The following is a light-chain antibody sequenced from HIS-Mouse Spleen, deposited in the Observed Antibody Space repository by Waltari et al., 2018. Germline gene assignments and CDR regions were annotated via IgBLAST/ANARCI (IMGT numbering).Light chain of an antibody. CDR2: EVS. V-gene: IGLV2-14*01. CDR3: SSYTSSSTPYV. Sequence: QSALTHPASVSGSPGQSIPISCTGTSSDAGGSIYVSLYQQHPGKAPKLMIYEVSNRPSGVSNRFSGSKSGNTASLTISGLQAEDEADYYCSSYTSSSTPYVFGTGTKVTVL. J-gene: IGLJ1*01. CDR1: SSDAGGSIY.